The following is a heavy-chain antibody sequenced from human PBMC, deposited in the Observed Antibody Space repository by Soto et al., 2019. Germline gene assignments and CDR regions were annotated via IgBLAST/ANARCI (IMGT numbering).Heavy chain of an antibody. J-gene: IGHJ4*02. CDR1: GYTFTSYY. CDR2: INPSGGST. CDR3: ARGGPHRKIYSSSSYFDY. D-gene: IGHD6-6*01. V-gene: IGHV1-46*01. Sequence: ASVKVSCKASGYTFTSYYMHWVRQAPGQGLEWMGIINPSGGSTSYAQRFQGRVTMTRDTSTSTVYMELSSLRSEDTAVYYCARGGPHRKIYSSSSYFDYWGQGTLVTVSS.